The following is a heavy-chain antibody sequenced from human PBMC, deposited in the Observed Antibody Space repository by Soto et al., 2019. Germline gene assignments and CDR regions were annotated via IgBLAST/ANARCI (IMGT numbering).Heavy chain of an antibody. CDR3: ARGNKPRGSYYFDL. J-gene: IGHJ4*02. Sequence: GGSLRLSCAASGFTVSSNYMSWVRQAPGKGLEWVSVIYSGGSAYYADSVKGRFTISRDNSKNTLYLQMNNLRAEDTAVYFCARGNKPRGSYYFDLWGQGTLVTVSS. CDR1: GFTVSSNY. V-gene: IGHV3-66*01. CDR2: IYSGGSA.